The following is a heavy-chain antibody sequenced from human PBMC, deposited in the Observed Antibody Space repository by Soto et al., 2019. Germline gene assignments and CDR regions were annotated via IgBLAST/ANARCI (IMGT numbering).Heavy chain of an antibody. CDR2: ISAYNGNT. D-gene: IGHD3-22*01. V-gene: IGHV1-18*01. Sequence: ASVKVSCKASGYTFTSYGISWVRQAPGQGLEWMGWISAYNGNTNYAQKLQGRVTMTTDTSTSTAYMELRSLRSDDTAVYYCAREGDSSGFYYYYYYGMDVWDQGATVTVSS. J-gene: IGHJ6*02. CDR1: GYTFTSYG. CDR3: AREGDSSGFYYYYYYGMDV.